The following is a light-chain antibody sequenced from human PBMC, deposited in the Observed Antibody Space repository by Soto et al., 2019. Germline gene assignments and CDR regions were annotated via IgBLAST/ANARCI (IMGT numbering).Light chain of an antibody. J-gene: IGKJ5*01. CDR1: QTFSSH. CDR2: DAS. Sequence: EIVLTQSPATLSLSPGERATLSCRASQTFSSHLAWYQQKPGQAPRLLIYDASKRATGIPARFSGRGSGTDFTLTIGTLKPEDFAVYYCQPRSNWPPVITFGQGTRPE. CDR3: QPRSNWPPVIT. V-gene: IGKV3-11*01.